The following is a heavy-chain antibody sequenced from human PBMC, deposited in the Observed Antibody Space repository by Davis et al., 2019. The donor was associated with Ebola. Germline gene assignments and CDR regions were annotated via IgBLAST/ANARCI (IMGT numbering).Heavy chain of an antibody. Sequence: GGSLRLSCAASGFTFSSYSMNWVRQAPGKGLEWVSYISSSSSTIYYADSVKGRFTISRDNAKNSLYLQMNSLRDEDTAVYYCAREPLYSSSSGLWGYYYYYYGMDVWGQGTTVTVSS. CDR1: GFTFSSYS. D-gene: IGHD6-6*01. CDR2: ISSSSSTI. CDR3: AREPLYSSSSGLWGYYYYYYGMDV. J-gene: IGHJ6*02. V-gene: IGHV3-48*02.